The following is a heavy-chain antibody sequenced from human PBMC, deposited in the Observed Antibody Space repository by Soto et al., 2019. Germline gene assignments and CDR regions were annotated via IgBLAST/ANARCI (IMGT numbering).Heavy chain of an antibody. J-gene: IGHJ1*01. V-gene: IGHV3-9*01. Sequence: EVQLVESGGGLVQPGRSLRLSCAASGFTFDDYAMHWVRQVPGKGLEWVSGINWNSGSIGYSDSVKGRFAISRDNAKKYLHLQMNSLRAEDTAFYYCVKDESINWYSGHFRHWGQCTLVTVSS. D-gene: IGHD6-13*01. CDR2: INWNSGSI. CDR3: VKDESINWYSGHFRH. CDR1: GFTFDDYA.